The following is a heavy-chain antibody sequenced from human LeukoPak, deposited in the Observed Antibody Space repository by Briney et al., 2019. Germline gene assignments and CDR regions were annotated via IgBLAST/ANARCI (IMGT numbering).Heavy chain of an antibody. CDR1: GFTFSNYA. Sequence: PGGSLRLSCSASGFTFSNYAMHWVRQAPGKGLEYIGYIYYSGSTNYNPSLKSRVTMSVDTSKNQFSLKLSYVTAADTAVYYCARDGLGWGLPFDYWGQGTLVTVSP. CDR3: ARDGLGWGLPFDY. J-gene: IGHJ4*02. V-gene: IGHV4-59*01. CDR2: IYYSGST. D-gene: IGHD2-21*01.